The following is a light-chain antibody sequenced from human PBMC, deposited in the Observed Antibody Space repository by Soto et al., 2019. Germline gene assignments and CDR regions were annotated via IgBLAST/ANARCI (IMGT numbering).Light chain of an antibody. V-gene: IGKV1-27*01. Sequence: DIQMTQSPSSLSASVGDRVTITCRASQGISTNLAWYQQKPGKVPKLLIYAASTLQAGVPSRFSGSRSGTDFTLTSSSLQPEDVATYYCQKYNSAPWTFGKGNKVELK. CDR1: QGISTN. CDR3: QKYNSAPWT. CDR2: AAS. J-gene: IGKJ1*01.